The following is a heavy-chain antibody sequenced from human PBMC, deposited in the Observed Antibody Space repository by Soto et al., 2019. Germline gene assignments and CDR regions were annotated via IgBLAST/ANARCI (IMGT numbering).Heavy chain of an antibody. J-gene: IGHJ4*02. V-gene: IGHV3-21*01. D-gene: IGHD6-13*01. CDR3: ARGHSSSWSIPLFDY. Sequence: VGSLRLSCAASGFTFSSYSMNWVRQAPGKGLEWVSSISSSSGYIYYADSVKGRFTISRDNSKNTLYLQMNSLRAEDTAVYYCARGHSSSWSIPLFDYWGQGTLVTVSS. CDR1: GFTFSSYS. CDR2: ISSSSGYI.